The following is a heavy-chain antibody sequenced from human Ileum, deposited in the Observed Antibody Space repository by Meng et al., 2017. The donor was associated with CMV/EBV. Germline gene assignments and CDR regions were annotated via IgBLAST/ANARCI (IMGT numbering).Heavy chain of an antibody. J-gene: IGHJ4*02. CDR3: THRRVGCCSDWDSVVFDD. V-gene: IGHV2-5*02. Sequence: QMTMEKHRPTRLKTKQNRRRTCTFSGVGRTTYGVGVGWISQSPGKALEWLALSYCDDDNHYSPSMNSRLRVVQDTSRNQVYLTVANVDSVDTATYYCTHRRVGCCSDWDSVVFDDWAPGILVTVSS. CDR2: SYCDDDN. CDR1: GVGRTTYGVG. D-gene: IGHD2-2*01.